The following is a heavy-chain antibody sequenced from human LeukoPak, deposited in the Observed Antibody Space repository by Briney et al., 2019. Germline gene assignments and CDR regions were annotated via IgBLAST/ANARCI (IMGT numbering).Heavy chain of an antibody. V-gene: IGHV1-18*04. Sequence: ASVKVSCKASGYTFTTYYMHWVRQAPGQGLEWMGWISAYNGNTNYAQKLQGRVTMTTDTSTSTAYMELRSLRSDDTAVYYCARDGSVRYYDFWSGYYGGPDYWGQGTLVTVSS. D-gene: IGHD3-3*01. CDR2: ISAYNGNT. CDR3: ARDGSVRYYDFWSGYYGGPDY. J-gene: IGHJ4*02. CDR1: GYTFTTYY.